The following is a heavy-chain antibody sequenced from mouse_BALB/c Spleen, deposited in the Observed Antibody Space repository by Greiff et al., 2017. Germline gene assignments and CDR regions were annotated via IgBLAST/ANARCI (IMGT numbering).Heavy chain of an antibody. V-gene: IGHV5-6-3*01. Sequence: VQLKESGGGLVQPGGSLKLSCAASGFTFSSYGMSWVRQTPDKRLELVATINSNGGSTYYPDSVKGRFTISRDNAKNTLYLQMSSLKSEDTAMYYCARRGYEGAMDYWGQGTSVTVSS. CDR3: ARRGYEGAMDY. CDR1: GFTFSSYG. J-gene: IGHJ4*01. D-gene: IGHD2-14*01. CDR2: INSNGGST.